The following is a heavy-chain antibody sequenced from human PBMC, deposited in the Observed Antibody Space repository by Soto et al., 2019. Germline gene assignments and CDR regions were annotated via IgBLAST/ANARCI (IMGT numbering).Heavy chain of an antibody. D-gene: IGHD3-22*01. J-gene: IGHJ3*02. V-gene: IGHV1-2*04. CDR1: GSPFTGYY. CDR2: INPNSGGT. CDR3: ARDPLPDYYDSSGYYSWAFDI. Sequence: ASVKVSCKASGSPFTGYYMHWVRQAPGQGLEWMGWINPNSGGTNYAQKFQGWVTMTRDTSISTAYMELSRLRSDDTAVYYCARDPLPDYYDSSGYYSWAFDIWGQGTMVTVSS.